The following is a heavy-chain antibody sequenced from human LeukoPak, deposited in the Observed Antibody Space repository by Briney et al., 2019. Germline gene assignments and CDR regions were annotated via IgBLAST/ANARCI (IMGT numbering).Heavy chain of an antibody. V-gene: IGHV3-7*01. CDR2: VRQDGSEK. D-gene: IGHD3-22*01. J-gene: IGHJ6*03. CDR3: ARTEYYYDSSGYYYWLYYYYMDV. CDR1: GFTFSSYW. Sequence: GGSLRLSCAASGFTFSSYWMSWVRQAPGKGLEWVANVRQDGSEKYYVDSVKGRFTISRDNAKNSLYLQMNSLRAEDTAVYYCARTEYYYDSSGYYYWLYYYYMDVWGKGTTVTISS.